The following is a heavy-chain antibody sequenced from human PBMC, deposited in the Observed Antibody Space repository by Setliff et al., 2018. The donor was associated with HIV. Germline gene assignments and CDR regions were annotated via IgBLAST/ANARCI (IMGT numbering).Heavy chain of an antibody. V-gene: IGHV1-18*01. CDR2: INTYNGNT. D-gene: IGHD1-1*01. CDR3: ARNKLSDAFDV. J-gene: IGHJ3*01. CDR1: GYTFSTYG. Sequence: GASVKVSCKASGYTFSTYGISWVRQAPGHGLEWMGWINTYNGNTNYAQKVKGRVTMTTDTSTSTAYLELRSLRSDDTAVYFCARNKLSDAFDVWGPGTVVTGSS.